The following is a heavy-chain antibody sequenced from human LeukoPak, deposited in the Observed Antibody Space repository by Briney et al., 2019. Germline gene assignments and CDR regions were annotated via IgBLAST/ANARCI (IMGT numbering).Heavy chain of an antibody. CDR2: IYSGGST. CDR3: AILGELSYYGMDV. Sequence: PGGSLRLSCAASRFTVSSNYMSWVRQAPGKGLEWVSVIYSGGSTYYADSVKGRFTISRDNSKNTLYLQMNSLRAEDTAVYYCAILGELSYYGMDVWGQGTTVTVSS. V-gene: IGHV3-66*01. D-gene: IGHD3-16*02. CDR1: RFTVSSNY. J-gene: IGHJ6*02.